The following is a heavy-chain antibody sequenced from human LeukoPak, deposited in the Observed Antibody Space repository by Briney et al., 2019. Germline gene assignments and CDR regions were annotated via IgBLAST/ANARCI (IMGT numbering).Heavy chain of an antibody. V-gene: IGHV3-23*01. CDR1: GFTFSSYA. CDR3: AKGAVAGTGNYFDY. J-gene: IGHJ4*02. D-gene: IGHD6-19*01. Sequence: TGGSLRLSCAASGFTFSSYAMSWVRQAPGKGLEWVSASSGSGGSTYYADSVKGRFTISRDNSKNTLYLQMNSLRAEDTAVYYCAKGAVAGTGNYFDYWGQGTLVTVSS. CDR2: SSGSGGST.